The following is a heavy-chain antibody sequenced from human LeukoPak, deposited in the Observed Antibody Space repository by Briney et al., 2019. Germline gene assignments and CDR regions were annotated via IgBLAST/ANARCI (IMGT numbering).Heavy chain of an antibody. CDR1: GYTFTNYW. V-gene: IGHV5-51*01. CDR2: IYPGDSDT. CDR3: ARGGWGPLYFDY. D-gene: IGHD6-19*01. J-gene: IGHJ4*02. Sequence: GESLKISCKGSGYTFTNYWIAWVRQMPGKGLEWVAMIYPGDSDTRFSPSFQGQVTISADKSISTAYLQWSSLKASDTAMYYCARGGWGPLYFDYWGQGTLVTVSS.